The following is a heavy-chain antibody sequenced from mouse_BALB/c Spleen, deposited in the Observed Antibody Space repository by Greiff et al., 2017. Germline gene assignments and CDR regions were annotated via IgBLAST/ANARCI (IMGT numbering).Heavy chain of an antibody. CDR2: INPYNGDT. Sequence: EVQLQQSGPELVKPGASVKISCKASGYSFTGYFINWVMQSHGKSLEWIGRINPYNGDTFYNQKFKGKATLTVDKSSSTAHMELRSLASEDSAVYYCARFDYYGRRDDMDYWGQGTSVTVSS. V-gene: IGHV1-20*02. D-gene: IGHD1-1*01. CDR3: ARFDYYGRRDDMDY. CDR1: GYSFTGYF. J-gene: IGHJ4*01.